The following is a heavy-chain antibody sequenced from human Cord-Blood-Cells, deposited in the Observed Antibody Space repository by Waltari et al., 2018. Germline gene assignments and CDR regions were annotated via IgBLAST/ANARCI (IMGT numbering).Heavy chain of an antibody. D-gene: IGHD1-7*01. Sequence: EVQLVESGGGLVQPGGSLRLSCAASGFTFSSYWMSWVRQAPGKGVGWVSNIKRDGSEKYYVDSVKGRFNIARDNAKNSLYLQMNSLRAEDTAVYYCARDEELLWYFDLWGRGTLVTVSS. CDR2: IKRDGSEK. CDR3: ARDEELLWYFDL. J-gene: IGHJ2*01. V-gene: IGHV3-7*01. CDR1: GFTFSSYW.